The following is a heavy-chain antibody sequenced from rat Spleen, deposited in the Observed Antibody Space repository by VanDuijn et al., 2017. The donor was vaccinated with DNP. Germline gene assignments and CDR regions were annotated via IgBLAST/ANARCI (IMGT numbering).Heavy chain of an antibody. CDR1: GFTFSDYN. V-gene: IGHV5S10*01. CDR2: ILYDGSRA. D-gene: IGHD4-3*01. J-gene: IGHJ2*01. CDR3: ARWYSSGFCFDY. Sequence: EVQLVESGGGLVQPGRSLKLSCASSGFTFSDYNMAWVRQAPKKGLEWVATILYDGSRAYYRDSVKGRFTVYRDNAKSTLYLQMNSLRSEDMATYYCARWYSSGFCFDYWGQGVMVTVSS.